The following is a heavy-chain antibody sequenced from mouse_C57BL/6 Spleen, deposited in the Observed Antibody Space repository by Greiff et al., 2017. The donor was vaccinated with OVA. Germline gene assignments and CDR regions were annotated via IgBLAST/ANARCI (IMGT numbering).Heavy chain of an antibody. V-gene: IGHV1-61*01. D-gene: IGHD1-1*01. CDR2: IYPSDSET. Sequence: QVQLKQPGAELVRPGSSVKLSCKASGYTFTSYWMDWVKQRPGQGLEWIGNIYPSDSETPYNQKFKDKATLTVDKSSSTAYMQLSSLTSEDSAVYYCARAPRDGSSGFAYWGQGTLVTVSA. CDR1: GYTFTSYW. CDR3: ARAPRDGSSGFAY. J-gene: IGHJ3*01.